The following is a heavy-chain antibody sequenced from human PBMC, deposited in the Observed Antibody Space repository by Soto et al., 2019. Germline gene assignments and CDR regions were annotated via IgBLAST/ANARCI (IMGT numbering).Heavy chain of an antibody. CDR2: VNAGTGDT. CDR3: VTSDWAW. V-gene: IGHV1-18*01. CDR1: GYTFSSYG. J-gene: IGHJ4*02. D-gene: IGHD3-9*01. Sequence: ASVKVSCKASGYTFSSYGINWVRQAPGQVLQWVGWVNAGTGDTKYAQKFQGRVFITTDTSTSTAYMELSSLRPNDTAMFYCVTSDWAWWGQGTLVTVSS.